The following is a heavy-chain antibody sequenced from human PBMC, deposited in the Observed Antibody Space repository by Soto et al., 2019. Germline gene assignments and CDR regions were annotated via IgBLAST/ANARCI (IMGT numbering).Heavy chain of an antibody. CDR2: MNPYSGNT. CDR1: GYTFTSYD. J-gene: IGHJ4*02. CDR3: ARSTNDYGDRH. V-gene: IGHV1-8*01. D-gene: IGHD4-17*01. Sequence: QVQLVQSGAEVKKPGASVKVSCKASGYTFTSYDINWVRQATGQVLEWMGWMNPYSGNTVYAQKFQGRVTMTRNNSISTAYMELSSLRSADTAVYYCARSTNDYGDRHWGQGTLVTVSS.